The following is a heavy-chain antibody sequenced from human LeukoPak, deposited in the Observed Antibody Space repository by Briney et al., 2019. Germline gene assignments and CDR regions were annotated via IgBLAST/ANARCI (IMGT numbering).Heavy chain of an antibody. CDR2: IYYSGST. J-gene: IGHJ6*02. Sequence: PSETLSLTCTVSGGSISSSSYYWGWIRQPPGKGLEWIGSIYYSGSTYYNPSLKSRVTISVDTSKNQFSLKLSSVTAADTAVYYCARYYYDSSGTYYYCYYGTDVWGQGTTVTVSS. D-gene: IGHD3-22*01. CDR3: ARYYYDSSGTYYYCYYGTDV. V-gene: IGHV4-39*01. CDR1: GGSISSSSYY.